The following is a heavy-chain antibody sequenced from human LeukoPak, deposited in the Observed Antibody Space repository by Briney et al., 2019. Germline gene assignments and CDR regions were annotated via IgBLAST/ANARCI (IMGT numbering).Heavy chain of an antibody. CDR2: ITSNGDRT. D-gene: IGHD5-12*01. CDR1: GFTFSGYP. Sequence: GGSLRLSCTASGFTFSGYPMHWVRQAPGKGLEYVSGITSNGDRTNYANSVRGRFTVSRDNSKNTLYLQMDSLRAEDTAVYYCARDLSGPLDYWGQGTLVTVSS. CDR3: ARDLSGPLDY. J-gene: IGHJ4*02. V-gene: IGHV3-64*01.